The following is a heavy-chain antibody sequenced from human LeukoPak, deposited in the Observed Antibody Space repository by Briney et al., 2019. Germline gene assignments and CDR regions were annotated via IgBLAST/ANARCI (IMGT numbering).Heavy chain of an antibody. CDR3: ARYSRRILGAFDI. V-gene: IGHV1-18*01. CDR2: INVFNDNT. Sequence: GASVKVSCKASGYTFTNYGISWVRQAPGQGLEWMGWINVFNDNTNYIQKLQGRVTMTTDTSTSTAYMELRSLRSDDTAVYYCARYSRRILGAFDIWGQGTMVTVSS. D-gene: IGHD2-15*01. J-gene: IGHJ3*02. CDR1: GYTFTNYG.